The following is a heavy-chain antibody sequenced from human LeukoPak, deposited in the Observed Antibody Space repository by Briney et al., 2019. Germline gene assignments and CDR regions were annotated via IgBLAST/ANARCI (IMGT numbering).Heavy chain of an antibody. J-gene: IGHJ6*02. Sequence: SVKVSCKASGGTFSSYTISWVRQAPGQGLEWMGRIFPILGIANYAQKFQGRVTITADKSTSTAYMELSSLRSEDTAVYYCARVACSSTSCYYYYGMDVWGQGTTVTVSS. CDR3: ARVACSSTSCYYYYGMDV. CDR2: IFPILGIA. CDR1: GGTFSSYT. V-gene: IGHV1-69*02. D-gene: IGHD2-2*01.